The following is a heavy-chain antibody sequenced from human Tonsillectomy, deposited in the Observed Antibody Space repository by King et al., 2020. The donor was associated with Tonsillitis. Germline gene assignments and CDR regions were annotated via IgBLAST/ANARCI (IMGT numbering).Heavy chain of an antibody. V-gene: IGHV3-30*02. D-gene: IGHD3-3*01. CDR2: LQFDGSLQ. CDR1: GFRFTDYA. J-gene: IGHJ4*02. CDR3: AKEDYSFCPFEY. Sequence: VQLVESGGGVVQPGGSLRLSCAASGFRFTDYAMHWVRQAPGKGLEWVAFLQFDGSLQYYADSVEGRFSISRDNSRNTLYLQMNTLRVEDTAVYYCAKEDYSFCPFEYWGQGTLVTVSS.